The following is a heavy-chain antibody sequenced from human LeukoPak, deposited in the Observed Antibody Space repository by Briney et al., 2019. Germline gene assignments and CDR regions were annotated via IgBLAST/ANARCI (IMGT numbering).Heavy chain of an antibody. CDR1: GFTFSSYS. V-gene: IGHV3-48*04. CDR3: ARDLGEDSSGYYHDAFDI. J-gene: IGHJ3*02. CDR2: ISSSGSTI. D-gene: IGHD3-22*01. Sequence: PGGSLRLSCAASGFTFSSYSMNWVSQAPGKGLEWVSYISSSGSTIYYADSVKGRFTISRDNAKNSLYLQMNSLRAEDTAVYYCARDLGEDSSGYYHDAFDIWGQGTMVTVSS.